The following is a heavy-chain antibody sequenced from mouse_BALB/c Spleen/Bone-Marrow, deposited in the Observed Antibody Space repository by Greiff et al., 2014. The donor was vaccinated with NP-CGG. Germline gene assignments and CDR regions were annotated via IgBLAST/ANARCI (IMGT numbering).Heavy chain of an antibody. CDR3: ARENPYGNYFDY. Sequence: EVKLMESGGGLVQPGGSLKLSCAASGFTFSSYGMSWVRRTPDKRLELVATINSDGGVTYYPDSVKGRFTISRDNAKNTLYLQMSSLKSEDTAMYYCARENPYGNYFDYWGQGTTLTVSS. CDR1: GFTFSSYG. J-gene: IGHJ2*01. V-gene: IGHV5-6-3*01. CDR2: INSDGGVT. D-gene: IGHD2-1*01.